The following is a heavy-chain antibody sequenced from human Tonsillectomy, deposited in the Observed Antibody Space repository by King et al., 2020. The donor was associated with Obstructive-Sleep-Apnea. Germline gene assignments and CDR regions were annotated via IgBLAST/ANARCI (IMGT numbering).Heavy chain of an antibody. J-gene: IGHJ4*02. CDR3: ASGLGGGTTGPFAY. D-gene: IGHD1-1*01. V-gene: IGHV1-69*10. CDR1: GGTFSSYG. CDR2: IIPILVIE. Sequence: VQLVESGAEVKKPGSSLKVSCKTSGGTFSSYGISWVRQAPGQGLEWMGGIIPILVIENYAQKYQGRVTITAAKDTSTAYMELSSLRSEDTAVYYCASGLGGGTTGPFAYWGQGTLLTVSS.